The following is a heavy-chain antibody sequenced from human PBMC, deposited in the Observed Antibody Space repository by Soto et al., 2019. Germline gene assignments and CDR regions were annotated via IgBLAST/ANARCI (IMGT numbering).Heavy chain of an antibody. D-gene: IGHD3-10*01. CDR2: IWYDGSNK. J-gene: IGHJ4*02. CDR1: GFTFSSYG. Sequence: QVQLVESGGGVVQPGRSLRLSCAASGFTFSSYGMHWVRQALGKGLEWVAVIWYDGSNKYYADSVKGRFTISRDNSKNTLYLQMNSLRAEDTAVYYCARATYYYGSGTPPEDYWGQGTLVTVSS. CDR3: ARATYYYGSGTPPEDY. V-gene: IGHV3-33*01.